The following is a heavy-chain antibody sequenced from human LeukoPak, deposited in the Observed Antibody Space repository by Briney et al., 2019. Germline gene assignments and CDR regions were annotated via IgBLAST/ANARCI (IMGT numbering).Heavy chain of an antibody. D-gene: IGHD6-13*01. CDR2: ISSSSSAI. CDR1: GFTFSIYS. Sequence: GGSLRLSCAASGFTFSIYSMNWVRQAPGKGLECVSIISSSSSAIYHADPVKGRFTISRDNSKNTLYLQMNSLRAEDTALYYCAGSSSWYFFDYWGQGALVTVSS. V-gene: IGHV3-48*01. J-gene: IGHJ4*02. CDR3: AGSSSWYFFDY.